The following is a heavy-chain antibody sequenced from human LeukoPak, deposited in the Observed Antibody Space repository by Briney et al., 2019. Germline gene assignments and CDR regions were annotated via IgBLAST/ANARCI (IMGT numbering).Heavy chain of an antibody. Sequence: GGSLRLSCAASGFTVSSNYMSWVRQAPGKGLEWVSVIYSGGSAYYADSVKGRFTISRDNSKNTLYLQMNSLRAEDTAVYYCAKDLHSSSWYNYFQHWGQGTLVTVSS. CDR2: IYSGGSA. CDR3: AKDLHSSSWYNYFQH. D-gene: IGHD6-13*01. J-gene: IGHJ1*01. CDR1: GFTVSSNY. V-gene: IGHV3-66*01.